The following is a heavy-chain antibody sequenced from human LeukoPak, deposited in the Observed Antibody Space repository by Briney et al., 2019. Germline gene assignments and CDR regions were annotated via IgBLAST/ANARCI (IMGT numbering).Heavy chain of an antibody. D-gene: IGHD6-19*01. J-gene: IGHJ4*02. CDR1: GFTFKEHA. V-gene: IGHV3-30*18. Sequence: GRSLRLSCAASGFTFKEHAIHWVRQAPGKGLEWVAVISFHGGTKYYADSVKGRFTISRDNSKRTAFLQMNSLRRNDTAIYFCAKGLSAGTIDYWGQGALVSVSS. CDR2: ISFHGGTK. CDR3: AKGLSAGTIDY.